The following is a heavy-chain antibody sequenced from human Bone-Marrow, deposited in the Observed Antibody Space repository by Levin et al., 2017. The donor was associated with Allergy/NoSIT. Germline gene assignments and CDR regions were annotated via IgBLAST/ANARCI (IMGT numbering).Heavy chain of an antibody. D-gene: IGHD1-26*01. CDR2: ISSGGDVM. V-gene: IGHV3-48*03. CDR1: GFTFSSYE. J-gene: IGHJ6*02. Sequence: GESLKISCAASGFTFSSYEMNWVRQAPGKGLEWVAYISSGGDVMYYADYLKGRFTISRDNAKNSVYLQVKSLGVDDTGVYYCTREATSFPRYHGMDVWGQGTTVTVS. CDR3: TREATSFPRYHGMDV.